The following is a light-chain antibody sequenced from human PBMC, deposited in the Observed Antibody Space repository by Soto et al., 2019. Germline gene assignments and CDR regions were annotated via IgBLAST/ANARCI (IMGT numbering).Light chain of an antibody. V-gene: IGKV1-5*03. CDR2: EAS. CDR3: QQYNSYPWT. CDR1: QTISSW. Sequence: DIQMTQSPSTLSGSVGDRVTISCRASQTISSWLAWYQQKPGKAPKLLIYEASTLKSGVPSRFSGSGSGTEFTLTITSLQPDDFATYYCQQYNSYPWTFGQGTKVDI. J-gene: IGKJ1*01.